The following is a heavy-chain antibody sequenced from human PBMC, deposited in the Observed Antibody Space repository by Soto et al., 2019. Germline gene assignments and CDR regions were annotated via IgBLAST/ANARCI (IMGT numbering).Heavy chain of an antibody. CDR3: ARDPFRIAAASSFFDY. J-gene: IGHJ4*02. CDR1: GDTFTSYG. V-gene: IGHV1-18*01. CDR2: ISAYNGNT. Sequence: ASVKVCCKASGDTFTSYGISWVRQAPGQGLEWMGWISAYNGNTTYAQKLQGRVTMTTDTSTSTAYMELRSLRSDDTAVYYCARDPFRIAAASSFFDYWGQGTLVTVSS. D-gene: IGHD6-13*01.